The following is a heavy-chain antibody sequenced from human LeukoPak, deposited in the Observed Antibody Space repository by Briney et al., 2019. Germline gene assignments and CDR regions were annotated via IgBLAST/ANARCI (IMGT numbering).Heavy chain of an antibody. V-gene: IGHV3-23*01. CDR2: ISGGGGST. Sequence: GGSLRLSCAASGFTFSSYAMNWVRQAPGKGPEWVSVISGGGGSTFYADSVKGRFTISRDNSKNTLYLQMNSLRAEDTAVYYCAKARYSGYAFDAFDMWGQGTMVSVSS. D-gene: IGHD5-12*01. CDR1: GFTFSSYA. CDR3: AKARYSGYAFDAFDM. J-gene: IGHJ3*02.